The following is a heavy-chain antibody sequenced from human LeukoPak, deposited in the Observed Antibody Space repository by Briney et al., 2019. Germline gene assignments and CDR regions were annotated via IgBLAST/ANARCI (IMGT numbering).Heavy chain of an antibody. V-gene: IGHV3-23*01. Sequence: GGSLRLSRAASGFTFSTYAMSWVRQAPGKGLEWVSGISGSGGSTYYADSVKGRFTISRDNSKNTLNLQMNSLRAEDTAVYYCAVREADYWGQGTLVTVSS. CDR2: ISGSGGST. CDR3: AVREADY. D-gene: IGHD1-26*01. CDR1: GFTFSTYA. J-gene: IGHJ4*02.